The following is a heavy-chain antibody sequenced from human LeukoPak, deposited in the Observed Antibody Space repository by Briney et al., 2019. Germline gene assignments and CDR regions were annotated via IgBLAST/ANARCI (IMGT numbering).Heavy chain of an antibody. D-gene: IGHD3-3*01. J-gene: IGHJ4*02. V-gene: IGHV3-23*01. CDR2: ISGSGGST. CDR3: AKDIQYPYYDFWSGYYPFDY. Sequence: PGRSLRLSCAAAGFTFSSYAMSWVRQAPGKWLEWVSAISGSGGSTYYADSVKGRFTISRDNSKNTLYLQINSLRAEDTAVYYCAKDIQYPYYDFWSGYYPFDYWGQGTLVTVSS. CDR1: GFTFSSYA.